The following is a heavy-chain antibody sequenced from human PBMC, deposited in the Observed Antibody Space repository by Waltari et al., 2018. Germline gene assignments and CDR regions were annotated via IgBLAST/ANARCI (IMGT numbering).Heavy chain of an antibody. J-gene: IGHJ4*02. Sequence: EVQLLESGGGLVQPGGSLRLSCAASGFTFSSYAMSWVRQAPGKGLEWVSAISGIGGSTCYADSVKGRFTISRDNSKNTLYLQMNSLRAEDTAVYYCAKAPVAGPRGDYFDYWGQGTLVTVSS. CDR1: GFTFSSYA. CDR3: AKAPVAGPRGDYFDY. V-gene: IGHV3-23*01. CDR2: ISGIGGST. D-gene: IGHD6-19*01.